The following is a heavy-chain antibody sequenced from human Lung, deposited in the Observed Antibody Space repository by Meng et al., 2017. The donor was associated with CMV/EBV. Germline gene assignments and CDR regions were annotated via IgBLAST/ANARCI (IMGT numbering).Heavy chain of an antibody. CDR3: AWGVVTPGY. Sequence: GGSLRLSCAASGFTFSNYAMHWVRQAPGKGLEWVAVISYDGSNKYFADSVKGRFTISRDNYKNTLYLQMNSLRAEDTAVYYCAWGVVTPGYWGQGTLVTVSS. CDR1: GFTFSNYA. D-gene: IGHD4-23*01. V-gene: IGHV3-30*04. J-gene: IGHJ4*02. CDR2: ISYDGSNK.